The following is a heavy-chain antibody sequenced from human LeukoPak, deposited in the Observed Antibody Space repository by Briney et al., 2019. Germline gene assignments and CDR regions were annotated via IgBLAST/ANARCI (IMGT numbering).Heavy chain of an antibody. CDR1: GFTFSSYG. V-gene: IGHV3-30*02. Sequence: GGSLRLSCAASGFTFSSYGMHWVRQAPGKGLEWVAFIRYDGSNKYYADSVKGRFTISRDNSKNTLYLQMNSLRAEDTAVYYCASGQGTSSWGDPTPDAFDIWGQGQWSPSLQ. D-gene: IGHD2-2*01. CDR2: IRYDGSNK. CDR3: ASGQGTSSWGDPTPDAFDI. J-gene: IGHJ3*02.